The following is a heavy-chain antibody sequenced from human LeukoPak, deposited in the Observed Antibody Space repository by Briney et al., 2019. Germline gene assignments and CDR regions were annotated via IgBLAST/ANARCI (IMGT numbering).Heavy chain of an antibody. D-gene: IGHD5-24*01. Sequence: SETLSLTCTVSGGSISSSSYYWGWIRQPPGKGLEWIGSIYYSGSTYYNPSLKSRVTISVDTSKNQFSLKLSSVTAADTAVYYCARQGYNRDDAFDIWGQGTMVTVSS. CDR2: IYYSGST. J-gene: IGHJ3*02. V-gene: IGHV4-39*01. CDR1: GGSISSSSYY. CDR3: ARQGYNRDDAFDI.